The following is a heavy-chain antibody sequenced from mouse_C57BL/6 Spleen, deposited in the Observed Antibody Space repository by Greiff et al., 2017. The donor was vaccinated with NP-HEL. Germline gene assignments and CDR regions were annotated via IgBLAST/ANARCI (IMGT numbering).Heavy chain of an antibody. D-gene: IGHD2-4*01. Sequence: VQLQQPGAELVRPGSSVKLSCKASGYTFTSYWMDWVKQRPGQGLEWIGNIYPSDSETHYNQKFKDKATLTVDKSSSTAYMQLSSLTSEDSAVYYCARAGLIDYWGQGTTLTVSS. CDR2: IYPSDSET. CDR3: ARAGLIDY. CDR1: GYTFTSYW. J-gene: IGHJ2*01. V-gene: IGHV1-61*01.